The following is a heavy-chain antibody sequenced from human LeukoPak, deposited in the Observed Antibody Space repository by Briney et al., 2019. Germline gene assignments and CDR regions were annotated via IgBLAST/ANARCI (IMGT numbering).Heavy chain of an antibody. D-gene: IGHD3-22*01. CDR2: IYHSGST. CDR1: GGSISSSNW. J-gene: IGHJ6*03. V-gene: IGHV4-4*02. CDR3: ARADKYYYDSSGPGDYYYYMDV. Sequence: PSETLSLTCAVSGGSISSSNWWSWVRQPPGKGLEWIGEIYHSGSTNYNPSLKSRVTISVDKSKNQFSLKLSSVTAADTAVYYCARADKYYYDSSGPGDYYYYMDVWGKGTTVTVSS.